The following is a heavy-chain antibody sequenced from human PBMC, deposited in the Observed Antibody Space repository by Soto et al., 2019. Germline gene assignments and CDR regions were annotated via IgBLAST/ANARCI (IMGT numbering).Heavy chain of an antibody. D-gene: IGHD3-10*01. J-gene: IGHJ6*02. CDR3: ARGGVTGGLDV. CDR1: GFTYSTYT. V-gene: IGHV3-74*01. Sequence: GGSLRLSCAASGFTYSTYTMHWVRQAPGKALVWVSFIYSDGNSKDYTDSVKGRFTISRDNSKNTLYLQMNSLRAEDTAVYYCARGGVTGGLDVWGQGTTVTVSS. CDR2: IYSDGNSK.